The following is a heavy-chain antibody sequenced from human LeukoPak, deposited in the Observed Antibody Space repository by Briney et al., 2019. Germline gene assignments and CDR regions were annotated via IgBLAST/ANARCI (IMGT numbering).Heavy chain of an antibody. Sequence: PGGSLRLSCVASGFTFSSNVLNWVRQAPGKGLEWVSVSGTYGRTQYADSVKGRFTISRDSSKNTLYLQINSLRVEDTAVYYCARDYDGYNFLPEYWGQGTLVMVSS. CDR1: GFTFSSNV. CDR3: ARDYDGYNFLPEY. CDR2: SGTYGRT. J-gene: IGHJ4*02. D-gene: IGHD5-24*01. V-gene: IGHV3-23*01.